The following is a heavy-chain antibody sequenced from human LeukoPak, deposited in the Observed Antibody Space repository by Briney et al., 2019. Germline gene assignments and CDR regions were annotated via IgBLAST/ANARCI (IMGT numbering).Heavy chain of an antibody. V-gene: IGHV3-74*01. CDR1: GFTFSSYA. Sequence: GGSLRLSCAASGFTFSSYAMSWVRQAPGKGLVWVSRINSDGSNTTYVDSVKGRFVISRDNAKNTLYLQMNSLRADDAAVYYCARGGSSRYTITYWGQGTLVTVSS. D-gene: IGHD6-13*01. J-gene: IGHJ4*02. CDR3: ARGGSSRYTITY. CDR2: INSDGSNT.